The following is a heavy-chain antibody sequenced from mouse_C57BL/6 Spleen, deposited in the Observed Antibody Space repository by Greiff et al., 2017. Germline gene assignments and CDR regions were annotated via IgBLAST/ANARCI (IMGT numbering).Heavy chain of an antibody. CDR2: IDPETGGT. J-gene: IGHJ1*03. D-gene: IGHD1-1*02. CDR1: GYTFTDYE. Sequence: VQLQQSGAELVRPGASVTLSCTASGYTFTDYEMHWVKQTPVHGLEWIGAIDPETGGTAYNQKFKGKAILTADKSSSTAYMELRSLTSEDSAVYYCTRDWYWYFDVWGTGTTVTVSS. CDR3: TRDWYWYFDV. V-gene: IGHV1-15*01.